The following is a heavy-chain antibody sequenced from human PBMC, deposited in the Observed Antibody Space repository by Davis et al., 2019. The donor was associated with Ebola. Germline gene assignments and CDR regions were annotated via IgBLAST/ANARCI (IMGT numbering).Heavy chain of an antibody. CDR1: GFTFSSYS. CDR2: SSSSSSYI. J-gene: IGHJ6*02. CDR3: ARIAAAGIYYYYGMDV. V-gene: IGHV3-21*01. D-gene: IGHD6-13*01. Sequence: GESLKISCAASGFTFSSYSMNWDRQASGKGLEWVSSSSSSSSYIYYADSVKGRFTISRDNAKNSLYLQMNSLRAEDTAVYYCARIAAAGIYYYYGMDVWGQGTTVTVSS.